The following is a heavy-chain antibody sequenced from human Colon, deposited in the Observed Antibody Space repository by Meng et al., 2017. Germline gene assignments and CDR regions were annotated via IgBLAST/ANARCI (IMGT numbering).Heavy chain of an antibody. V-gene: IGHV3-30*11. Sequence: QVQLVESGGGVVQPGRSLRLSCAASGFTFRSYAMHWVRQAPGKGLQWVAVISHDGSEKYYADSVQGRFTISRDDSKNTLYLEVNSLRVEDTAVYYCARAPPFCNSAYCGFDCWGQGTLVTVSS. CDR2: ISHDGSEK. CDR1: GFTFRSYA. CDR3: ARAPPFCNSAYCGFDC. J-gene: IGHJ4*02. D-gene: IGHD2/OR15-2a*01.